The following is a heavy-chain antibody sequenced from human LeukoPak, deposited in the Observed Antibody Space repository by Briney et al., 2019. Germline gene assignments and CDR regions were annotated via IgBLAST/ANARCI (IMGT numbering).Heavy chain of an antibody. J-gene: IGHJ4*02. CDR2: ISYDGSNK. CDR1: GFTFSGYG. V-gene: IGHV3-30*03. D-gene: IGHD1-26*01. Sequence: GGSLRLSCAASGFTFSGYGMHWVRQAPGKGLEWVAVISYDGSNKYYADSVKGRFTISRDNSKNTLYLQMNSLRAEDTAVNYCARVASWAAGYWGQGTLVTVSS. CDR3: ARVASWAAGY.